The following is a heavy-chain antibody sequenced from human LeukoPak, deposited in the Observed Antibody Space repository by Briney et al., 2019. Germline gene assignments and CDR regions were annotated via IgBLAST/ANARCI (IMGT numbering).Heavy chain of an antibody. CDR2: IYYSGST. CDR3: ARSYSSSSLGYYYYYMDV. D-gene: IGHD6-6*01. Sequence: PSETLSLTCTVSGGSISSYYWSWIRQSPGKGLEWIGYIYYSGSTNYNPSLKSRVTISVDTSKNQFSLKLSSVTAADTAVYYCARSYSSSSLGYYYYYMDVWGKGTTVTVSS. J-gene: IGHJ6*03. CDR1: GGSISSYY. V-gene: IGHV4-59*01.